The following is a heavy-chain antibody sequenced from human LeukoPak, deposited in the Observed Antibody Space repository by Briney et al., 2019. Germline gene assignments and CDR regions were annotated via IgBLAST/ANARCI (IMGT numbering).Heavy chain of an antibody. J-gene: IGHJ4*02. D-gene: IGHD3-22*01. CDR1: GYTSTGYY. CDR2: INPNSGGT. CDR3: ARETYYYDSSGYQADDY. V-gene: IGHV1-2*06. Sequence: ASVKVSCKASGYTSTGYYMHWVRQAPGLGLEWMGRINPNSGGTNYAQKFQGRVTMTRDTSISTAYMELSRLRSDDTAVYYCARETYYYDSSGYQADDYWGQGTLVTVSS.